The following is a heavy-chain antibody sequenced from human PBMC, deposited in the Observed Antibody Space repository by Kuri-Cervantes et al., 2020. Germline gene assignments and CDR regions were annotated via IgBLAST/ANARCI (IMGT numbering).Heavy chain of an antibody. CDR1: GGTFSSYA. D-gene: IGHD6-19*01. J-gene: IGHJ4*02. CDR2: IIPIFGTA. V-gene: IGHV1-69*13. CDR3: ARDRFGTQWLVQGNYFDY. Sequence: SVKVSCKASGGTFSSYAISWVRQAPGQGLEWMGGIIPIFGTANYAQKFQGRVTITADESTSTAYMELSSLRSEDTAVYYCARDRFGTQWLVQGNYFDYWGQGTLVTVFS.